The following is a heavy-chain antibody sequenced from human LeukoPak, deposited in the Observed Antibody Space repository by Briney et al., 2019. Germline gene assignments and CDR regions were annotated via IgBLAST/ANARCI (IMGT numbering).Heavy chain of an antibody. D-gene: IGHD1-26*01. V-gene: IGHV4-59*01. J-gene: IGHJ4*02. CDR2: IHFSGSA. CDR3: ARDILDVGATHYFDY. Sequence: PSETLSLTCTVSGASITTYYWSWIRQPPGKGLEYIGQIHFSGSANYNPSLKSRVAMSLDASKNQFSLTVSSVTAADTAIYYCARDILDVGATHYFDYWGQGRLLTVSS. CDR1: GASITTYY.